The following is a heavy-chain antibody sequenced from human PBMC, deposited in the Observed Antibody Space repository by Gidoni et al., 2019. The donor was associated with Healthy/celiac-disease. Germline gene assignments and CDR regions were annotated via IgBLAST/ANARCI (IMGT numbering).Heavy chain of an antibody. CDR2: IRSKAYGVTT. CDR3: TRAIGGVGATGY. CDR1: GFTFGDYA. D-gene: IGHD1-26*01. J-gene: IGHJ4*02. V-gene: IGHV3-49*04. Sequence: EVQLVESGGGLVQPGRSLRLSRTASGFTFGDYAMSWVRQAPGKGLGWIGFIRSKAYGVTTEYAASVKGRFTISRDDSKSIAYLQMNSLKTEDTAVYYCTRAIGGVGATGYWGQGTLVTVPS.